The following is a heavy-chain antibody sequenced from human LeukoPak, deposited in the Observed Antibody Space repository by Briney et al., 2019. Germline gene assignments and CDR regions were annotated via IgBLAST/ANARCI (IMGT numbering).Heavy chain of an antibody. J-gene: IGHJ4*02. CDR1: GFTFSTYE. D-gene: IGHD3-10*01. CDR2: IRSGSTI. Sequence: GGSLRLSCAASGFTFSTYEMNWVRQAPGKGLEWVSYIRSGSTIYYADSVKGRFTISRDNAKNSLYLQMNSLRAEDTAVYYCARVDYGSGSYYKSFDYWGQGTLVTVSS. CDR3: ARVDYGSGSYYKSFDY. V-gene: IGHV3-48*03.